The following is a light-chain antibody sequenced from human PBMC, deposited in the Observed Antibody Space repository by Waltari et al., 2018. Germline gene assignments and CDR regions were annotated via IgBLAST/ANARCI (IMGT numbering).Light chain of an antibody. CDR2: SNI. CDR3: ATWDDSLNVPV. CDR1: SSNIGGNS. V-gene: IGLV1-44*01. Sequence: QSGLTQPPSASATPGQRVTLSCTGSSSNIGGNSVSWYQQVPGTAPKLLMYSNIRRPSGVPVRFSGSTSGTSASLAISGLQSDDAADYYCATWDDSLNVPVFGGGTRVTVL. J-gene: IGLJ3*02.